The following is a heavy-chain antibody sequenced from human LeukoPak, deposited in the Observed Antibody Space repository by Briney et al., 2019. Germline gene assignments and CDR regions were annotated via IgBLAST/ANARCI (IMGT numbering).Heavy chain of an antibody. Sequence: KPSETLSLTCAVYGGSFSGYYWSWIRQPPGKGLEWIGEINHSGSTNYNPSLKSRVTISVDTSKNQFSLKLSSVTAADTAVYYCARSGGLGATVLEFYYYYYMDVWGKGTTVTVSS. J-gene: IGHJ6*03. CDR2: INHSGST. CDR3: ARSGGLGATVLEFYYYYYMDV. V-gene: IGHV4-34*01. D-gene: IGHD1-26*01. CDR1: GGSFSGYY.